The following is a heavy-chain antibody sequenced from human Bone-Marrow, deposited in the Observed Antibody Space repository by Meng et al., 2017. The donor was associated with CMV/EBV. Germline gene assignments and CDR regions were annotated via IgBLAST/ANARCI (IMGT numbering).Heavy chain of an antibody. CDR1: GFTFGDYA. D-gene: IGHD3-22*01. Sequence: GGSLRLSCTASGFTFGDYAMSWVRQAPGKGLEWLGFIRSKAYGGTTQYAASVKGRFTISRDDSKSIAYLQMNTLKTEDTAVYYCTGTYYFDSSGFSIPYWGQGTLVTVSS. V-gene: IGHV3-49*04. CDR2: IRSKAYGGTT. J-gene: IGHJ4*02. CDR3: TGTYYFDSSGFSIPY.